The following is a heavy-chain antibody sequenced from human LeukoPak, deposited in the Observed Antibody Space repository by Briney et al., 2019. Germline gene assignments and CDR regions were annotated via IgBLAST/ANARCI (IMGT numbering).Heavy chain of an antibody. CDR3: TRDRSRAEDD. Sequence: GGSLRLSCAASGFTFSGTWMSWVRQAPGKGPEWVANINQGGSDKYYVDSVKGRFTISRDNANNLLYLQMNSLRGEDTAVYYCTRDRSRAEDDWGQGTLVTVSS. J-gene: IGHJ4*02. CDR2: INQGGSDK. V-gene: IGHV3-7*01. CDR1: GFTFSGTW. D-gene: IGHD1-14*01.